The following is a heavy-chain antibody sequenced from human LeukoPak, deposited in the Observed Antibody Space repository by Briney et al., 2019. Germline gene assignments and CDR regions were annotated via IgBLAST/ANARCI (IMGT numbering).Heavy chain of an antibody. CDR1: GFTFSDYT. V-gene: IGHV3-23*01. Sequence: GGSLRLSCAASGFTFSDYTMSWVRQAPGKRLEWVSAMRGTGGTTFYADSVKGRFTISRDNSKNTLYLQMNSLRAEDTAVYYCARDLTPGSSTPWGYFDYWGQGTLVTVSS. CDR3: ARDLTPGSSTPWGYFDY. J-gene: IGHJ4*02. CDR2: MRGTGGTT. D-gene: IGHD1-26*01.